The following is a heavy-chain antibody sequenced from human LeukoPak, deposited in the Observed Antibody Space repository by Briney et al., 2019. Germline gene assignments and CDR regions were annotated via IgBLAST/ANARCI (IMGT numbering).Heavy chain of an antibody. Sequence: NPSETLSLTCTVSGGSISSYYWSWIRQPPGKGLEWIGYIYYSGSTNYNPSLKGRVTISVDTSKNQFSLKLSSVTAADTAVYYCAARACGGNNLYYFDYWGQGTLVTVSS. D-gene: IGHD4-23*01. CDR2: IYYSGST. CDR3: AARACGGNNLYYFDY. J-gene: IGHJ4*02. CDR1: GGSISSYY. V-gene: IGHV4-59*01.